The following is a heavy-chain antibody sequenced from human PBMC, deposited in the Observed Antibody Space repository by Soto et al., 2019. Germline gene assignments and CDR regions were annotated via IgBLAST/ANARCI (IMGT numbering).Heavy chain of an antibody. CDR2: INHSGST. CDR3: ARGRGDYVWGSYRYLPRFDY. V-gene: IGHV4-34*01. D-gene: IGHD3-16*02. CDR1: GGSFSGYY. Sequence: SETLSLTCAVYGGSFSGYYWSWIRQPPGKGLEWIGEINHSGSTNYNPSLKSRVTISVDTSKNQFSLKLSSVTAADTAVYYCARGRGDYVWGSYRYLPRFDYWGQGTLVTVS. J-gene: IGHJ4*02.